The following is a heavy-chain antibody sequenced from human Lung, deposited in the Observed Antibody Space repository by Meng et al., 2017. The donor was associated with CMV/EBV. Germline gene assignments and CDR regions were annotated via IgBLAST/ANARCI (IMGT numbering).Heavy chain of an antibody. CDR2: MLYGGST. V-gene: IGHV4-39*07. Sequence: CTVSRGSISSSSHYWGGVRQAPGKGLEWIGSMLYGGSTFYNPSLKSRVSISIDVSKNQFSLSLSSVTAADTAVYYCARVWGGDNWLDPWGQGILVTVSS. J-gene: IGHJ5*02. D-gene: IGHD3-16*01. CDR1: RGSISSSSHY. CDR3: ARVWGGDNWLDP.